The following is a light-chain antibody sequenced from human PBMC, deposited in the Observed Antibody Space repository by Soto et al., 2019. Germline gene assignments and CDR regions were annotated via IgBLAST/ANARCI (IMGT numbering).Light chain of an antibody. CDR3: QQYNNWPPIT. V-gene: IGKV3-15*01. J-gene: IGKJ5*01. Sequence: GMKKSPATLSLSPGERATLSCRASQTVSRNLAWYQQRPGQAPRLLIYDISNRAAGVPARFSGSGSETEFTLTISSLQSEDFAVYYCQQYNNWPPITLGQGTRLEIK. CDR2: DIS. CDR1: QTVSRN.